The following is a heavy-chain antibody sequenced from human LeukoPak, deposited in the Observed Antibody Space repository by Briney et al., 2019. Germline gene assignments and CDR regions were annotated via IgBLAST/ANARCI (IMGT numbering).Heavy chain of an antibody. J-gene: IGHJ4*02. CDR3: ARGRPYSGGYHLDY. CDR2: IYYSGST. V-gene: IGHV4-39*01. Sequence: SETLSLTCTVSGDSTSSDRYYGGWVRQPPGKGLEWIGNIYYSGSTYYNPSLKSRVTMSVDTSKNQFFLKLNSVTAANTAVYYCARGRPYSGGYHLDYWGQGTLVTVSA. D-gene: IGHD1-26*01. CDR1: GDSTSSDRYY.